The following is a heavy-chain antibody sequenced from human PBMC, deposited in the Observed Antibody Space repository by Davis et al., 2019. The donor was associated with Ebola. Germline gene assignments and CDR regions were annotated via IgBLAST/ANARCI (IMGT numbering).Heavy chain of an antibody. CDR1: GGSISSYY. CDR3: ARDLWYYDSSGYRRDAFDI. V-gene: IGHV4-34*01. D-gene: IGHD3-22*01. Sequence: PSETLSLTCTVSGGSISSYYWSWIRQPPGKGLEWIGEINHSGSTNYNPSLKSRVTISVDTSKNQFSLKLSSVTAADTAVYYCARDLWYYDSSGYRRDAFDIWGQGTMVTVSS. J-gene: IGHJ3*02. CDR2: INHSGST.